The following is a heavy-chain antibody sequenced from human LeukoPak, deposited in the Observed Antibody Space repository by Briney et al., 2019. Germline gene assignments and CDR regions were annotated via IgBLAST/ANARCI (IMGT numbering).Heavy chain of an antibody. CDR2: IKQDGSEK. CDR1: GFTFSNYW. D-gene: IGHD3-22*01. CDR3: ARASYYYDSSGYYYEDY. J-gene: IGHJ4*02. V-gene: IGHV3-7*01. Sequence: GGSLRLSCAASGFTFSNYWMSWVRQAPGKGLEWVANIKQDGSEKYYVDSVKGRFTISRDNAKNSLYLQMNSLRAEDTAVYYCARASYYYDSSGYYYEDYWGQGTLVTVSS.